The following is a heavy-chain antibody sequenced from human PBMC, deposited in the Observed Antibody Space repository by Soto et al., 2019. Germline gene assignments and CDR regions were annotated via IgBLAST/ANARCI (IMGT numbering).Heavy chain of an antibody. CDR3: ARDLRIEYRSSHTWFDP. CDR1: GYTFTSYG. D-gene: IGHD6-6*01. Sequence: ASVKVSCKASGYTFTSYGISWVRQAPGQGLEWMGWISAYNGNTNYAQKLQGRVTMTTDTSTSTAYMELRSLRSDDTAVYYCARDLRIEYRSSHTWFDPWGQGTLVTVPS. CDR2: ISAYNGNT. V-gene: IGHV1-18*01. J-gene: IGHJ5*02.